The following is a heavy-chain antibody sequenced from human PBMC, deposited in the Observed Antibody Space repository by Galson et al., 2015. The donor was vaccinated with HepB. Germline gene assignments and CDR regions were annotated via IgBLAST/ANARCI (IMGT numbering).Heavy chain of an antibody. Sequence: SLRLSCAASGFTFSSYGMHWVRQAPGKGLEWVAVISYDGSNKYYADSVKGRFTISRDNSKNTLYLQMNSLRAEDTAVYYCAKDRGFDSSGYSNPYFDYWGQGTLVTVSS. J-gene: IGHJ4*02. CDR2: ISYDGSNK. V-gene: IGHV3-30*18. D-gene: IGHD3-22*01. CDR3: AKDRGFDSSGYSNPYFDY. CDR1: GFTFSSYG.